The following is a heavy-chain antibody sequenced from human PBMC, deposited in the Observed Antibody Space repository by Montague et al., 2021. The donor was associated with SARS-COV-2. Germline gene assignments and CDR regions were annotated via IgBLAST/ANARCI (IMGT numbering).Heavy chain of an antibody. Sequence: SETLSLTCTASGGSMSSFYWSWIQQPPGKGLEWLGYIYYRGSTNYNFSPKRRITISVDPSKNQFPLYLSSVTVADTAVYYCSREARDNWIDYWGQGTLVTVSS. CDR2: IYYRGST. D-gene: IGHD1-20*01. J-gene: IGHJ4*02. V-gene: IGHV4-59*01. CDR1: GGSMSSFY. CDR3: SREARDNWIDY.